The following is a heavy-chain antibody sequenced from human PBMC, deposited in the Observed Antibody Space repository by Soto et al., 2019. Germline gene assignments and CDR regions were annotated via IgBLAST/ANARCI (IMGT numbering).Heavy chain of an antibody. J-gene: IGHJ4*02. D-gene: IGHD4-17*01. CDR3: ARGVTTVTMFDY. CDR2: IYHSGST. CDR1: GGSISSGGYS. Sequence: PSETLSLTCAVSGGSISSGGYSWSWIRQPPGKGLEWIGYIYHSGSTYYNPSLKSRVTISVDRSKNQFSLKLSSVTAADTAVYYCARGVTTVTMFDYWGQGSLVTVSS. V-gene: IGHV4-30-2*01.